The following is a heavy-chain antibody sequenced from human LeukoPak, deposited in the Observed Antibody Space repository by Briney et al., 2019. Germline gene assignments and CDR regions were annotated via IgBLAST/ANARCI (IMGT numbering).Heavy chain of an antibody. CDR2: IYPGDSDT. J-gene: IGHJ3*02. D-gene: IGHD3-22*01. Sequence: GESLKISCKGSGYSFTSYWIGWVRQMPGKGLEWMGIIYPGDSDTRYSPSFQGQVTISADKSISTAYLQWSSLKASDTAMYYCARMYDSSGPIPHDAFDIWGQETMVTVSS. V-gene: IGHV5-51*01. CDR1: GYSFTSYW. CDR3: ARMYDSSGPIPHDAFDI.